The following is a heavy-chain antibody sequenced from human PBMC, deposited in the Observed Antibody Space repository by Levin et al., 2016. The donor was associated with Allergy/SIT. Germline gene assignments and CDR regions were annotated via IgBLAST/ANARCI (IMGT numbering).Heavy chain of an antibody. J-gene: IGHJ4*02. CDR2: ISSSGGGT. CDR1: GFTFNTYA. CDR3: AKLNGDSYTDY. Sequence: GESLKISCAASGFTFNTYAMIWVRQAPGKGLEWVSFISSSGGGTDYADSVKGRFTISRDNSKNTLYLQMNSLTAEDTAIYYCAKLNGDSYTDYWGQGTLVTVSS. V-gene: IGHV3-23*01. D-gene: IGHD4-17*01.